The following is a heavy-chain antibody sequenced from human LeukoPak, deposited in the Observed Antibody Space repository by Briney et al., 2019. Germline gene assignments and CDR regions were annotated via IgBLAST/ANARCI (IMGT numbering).Heavy chain of an antibody. J-gene: IGHJ4*02. V-gene: IGHV4-59*01. CDR1: GGSINNYY. D-gene: IGHD5-18*01. Sequence: SETLSLTCTVSGGSINNYYWAWIRQPPGKGLEWIAYIYYTGSTDYNPSLKSRVTISVDTSKNQFSLKLNSVTAADAAVYYCARQLWPQTGPLIGWGQGTLVTVSS. CDR2: IYYTGST. CDR3: ARQLWPQTGPLIG.